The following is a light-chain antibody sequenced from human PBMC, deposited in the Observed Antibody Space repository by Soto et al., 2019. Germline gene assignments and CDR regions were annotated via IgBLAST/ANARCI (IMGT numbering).Light chain of an antibody. CDR2: QDN. Sequence: SYELTQPPSVSVSPGQASTITCSGDKLGDKYACWYQQKPRQSPVLVIYQDNKRPSGVPERFSGSNSGNTATLTISGTQPMDEADYYCQAWDSSHVVFGGGTKLTVL. V-gene: IGLV3-1*01. J-gene: IGLJ2*01. CDR3: QAWDSSHVV. CDR1: KLGDKY.